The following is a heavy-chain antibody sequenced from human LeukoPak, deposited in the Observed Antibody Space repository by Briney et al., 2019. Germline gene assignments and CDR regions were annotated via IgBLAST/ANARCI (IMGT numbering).Heavy chain of an antibody. CDR1: GGSISSGSYS. CDR2: IYYSGST. D-gene: IGHD5-18*01. Sequence: SETLSLTCTVSGGSISSGSYSWSWIRQPAGQGLEWIGFIYYSGSTNYNPSLKSRVTISVHTSKNQFSLKLSSVTAADTAVYYCARTTEGGYSYGSFYYYYMDVWGKGATVTISS. V-gene: IGHV4-61*10. CDR3: ARTTEGGYSYGSFYYYYMDV. J-gene: IGHJ6*03.